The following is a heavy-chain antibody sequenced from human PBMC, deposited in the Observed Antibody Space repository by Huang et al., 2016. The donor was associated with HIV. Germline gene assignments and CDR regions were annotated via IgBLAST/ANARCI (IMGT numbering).Heavy chain of an antibody. CDR2: IRHDGSNK. CDR1: KFRFSEYG. J-gene: IGHJ3*02. V-gene: IGHV3-30*02. D-gene: IGHD3-22*01. Sequence: QVQLVESGGGVVQPGGSLRLSCETSKFRFSEYGMHWVRQAPGKGMEGVTFIRHDGSNKYYADSVKGRFSVSRDNSKNTLYLQMDSLRDEDTALYLCAKDFYDRSGQQYLGAFDIWGQGTMVTVS. CDR3: AKDFYDRSGQQYLGAFDI.